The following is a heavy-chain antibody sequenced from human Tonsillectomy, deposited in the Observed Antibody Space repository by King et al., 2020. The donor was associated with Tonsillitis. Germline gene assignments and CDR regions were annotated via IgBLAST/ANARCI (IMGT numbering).Heavy chain of an antibody. CDR3: ARFPLVWLGGALDI. J-gene: IGHJ3*02. CDR2: INHSGST. CDR1: GGSFSGYY. D-gene: IGHD6-19*01. Sequence: HVQLQQWGAGLLKPSETLSLTCAVYGGSFSGYYWSWIRQPPGKGLEWIGEINHSGSTNYNPSLKSRVTISVDTSKNQFSLKLSSATAADTAVYYCARFPLVWLGGALDIWGQGTMVAVSS. V-gene: IGHV4-34*01.